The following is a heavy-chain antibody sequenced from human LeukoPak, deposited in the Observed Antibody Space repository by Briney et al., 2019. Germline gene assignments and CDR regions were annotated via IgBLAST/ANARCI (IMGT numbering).Heavy chain of an antibody. CDR1: GFTFSNYA. CDR3: AKQGDSSSSGGWFNP. V-gene: IGHV3-23*01. J-gene: IGHJ5*02. D-gene: IGHD6-6*01. Sequence: GGSLRLSCAASGFTFSNYAMSWVRQAPGKGLEWVSAISGSASSTYHADSVKGRFTISRDNSKNTLYLHMNSLRPEDTAIYYCAKQGDSSSSGGWFNPWGQGTLVTVSS. CDR2: ISGSASST.